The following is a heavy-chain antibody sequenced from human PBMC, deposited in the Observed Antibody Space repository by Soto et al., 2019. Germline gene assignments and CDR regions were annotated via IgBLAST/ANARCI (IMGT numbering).Heavy chain of an antibody. CDR3: ARQGFRALYGLVAV. CDR2: VHYSWGS. Sequence: QVQLQESGPGLVKPSETLSLSCTVSGGSISSYHWSWIRQTPGKGLEWIGYVHYSWGSNYNPSLKLRVAITLDTSTCKYPLKLTSGTVTDTAVYYCARQGFRALYGLVAVGGQWTTVTVSS. J-gene: IGHJ6*02. V-gene: IGHV4-59*08. CDR1: GGSISSYH. D-gene: IGHD3-10*01.